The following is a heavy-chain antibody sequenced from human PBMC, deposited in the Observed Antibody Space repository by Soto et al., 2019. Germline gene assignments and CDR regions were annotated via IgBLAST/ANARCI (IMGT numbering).Heavy chain of an antibody. J-gene: IGHJ4*02. D-gene: IGHD3-22*01. CDR1: GGSFSGYY. CDR3: ARAYYYDSSGYYYFDY. CDR2: INHSGST. Sequence: SETLSLTCAVYGGSFSGYYWSWIRQPPGKGLEWIGEINHSGSTNYNPSLKSRVTISVDTSKNQFSLKLSSVTAADTAVYYCARAYYYDSSGYYYFDYWGQGTLVT. V-gene: IGHV4-34*01.